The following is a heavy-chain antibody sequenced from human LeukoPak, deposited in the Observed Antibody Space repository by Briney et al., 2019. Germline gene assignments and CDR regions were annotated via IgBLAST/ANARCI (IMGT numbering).Heavy chain of an antibody. CDR2: INPNSGGT. CDR3: ARDPGPVSDAFDI. CDR1: GYTFTCYY. J-gene: IGHJ3*02. V-gene: IGHV1-2*02. Sequence: ASVKVSCKASGYTFTCYYMHWVRQAPGQGLEWMGWINPNSGGTNYAQKFQGRVTMTRDTSISTAYMELSRLRSDDTAVYYCARDPGPVSDAFDIWGQGTMVTVSS.